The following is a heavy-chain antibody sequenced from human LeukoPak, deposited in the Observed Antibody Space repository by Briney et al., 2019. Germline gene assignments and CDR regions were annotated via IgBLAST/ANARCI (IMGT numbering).Heavy chain of an antibody. J-gene: IGHJ6*04. V-gene: IGHV1-69*13. D-gene: IGHD2-15*01. Sequence: SVKASCKASGGAFSSYAISWVRQAPGQGLEWMGGIIPIFGTANYAQKFQGRVTITADESTSTAYMELSSLRSEDTAVYYCARLSTLGYCSGGSCDNYYYYYGMDVWGKGTTVTVSS. CDR2: IIPIFGTA. CDR3: ARLSTLGYCSGGSCDNYYYYYGMDV. CDR1: GGAFSSYA.